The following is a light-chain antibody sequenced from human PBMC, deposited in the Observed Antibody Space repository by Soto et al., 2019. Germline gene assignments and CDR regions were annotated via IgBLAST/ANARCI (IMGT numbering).Light chain of an antibody. J-gene: IGLJ1*01. CDR3: SSYTGGSTYV. CDR1: SSDMGGYKY. CDR2: YVS. V-gene: IGLV2-14*01. Sequence: QSVLTQPASVSGSPGQSITISCTGTSSDMGGYKYVSWYQQHPGKAPKLMIYYVSNRPSGVSNRFSGSKSGNTATLTISGLQGEAEAEYYCSSYTGGSTYVFGTGTKVTVL.